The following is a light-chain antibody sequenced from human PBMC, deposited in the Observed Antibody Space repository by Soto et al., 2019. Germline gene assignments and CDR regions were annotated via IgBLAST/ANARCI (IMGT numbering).Light chain of an antibody. J-gene: IGLJ2*01. CDR2: EVS. Sequence: QSALTQPPSVSGSPGQSVTISCTGTSSDVGSYNRVSWYQQPPGTAPKFMIYEVSNRPSGVPDRFSGSKSGNTASLTISGLQAEDEADYYSSSYSSSSTLVFGGGTQLTVL. CDR1: SSDVGSYNR. CDR3: SSYSSSSTLV. V-gene: IGLV2-18*02.